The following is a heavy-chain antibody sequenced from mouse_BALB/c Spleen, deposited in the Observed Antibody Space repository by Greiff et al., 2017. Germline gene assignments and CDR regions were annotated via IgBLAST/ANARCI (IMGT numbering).Heavy chain of an antibody. Sequence: EVHLVESGGGLVQPGGSRKLSCAASGFTFSSFGMHWVRQAPEKGLEWVAYISSGSSTIYYADTVKGRFTISRDNPKNTLFLQMTSLRSEDTAMYYCARGDYYGYDGCPFAYWGQGTLVTVSA. CDR1: GFTFSSFG. V-gene: IGHV5-17*02. J-gene: IGHJ3*01. CDR3: ARGDYYGYDGCPFAY. CDR2: ISSGSSTI. D-gene: IGHD2-2*01.